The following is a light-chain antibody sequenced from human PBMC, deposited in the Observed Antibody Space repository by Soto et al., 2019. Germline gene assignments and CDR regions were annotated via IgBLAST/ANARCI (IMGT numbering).Light chain of an antibody. J-gene: IGKJ4*01. CDR1: HSVSSY. CDR2: DTF. Sequence: EIALTQSPATLSLSPGERATLACRASHSVSSYLAWYQQKPGQAPRLLIYDTFNRATGIPARFSGGGSGTDFTLXIXXXXPXXXAXXXXXXXXNWPXTFGGGTKVEIK. CDR3: XXXXNWPXT. V-gene: IGKV3-11*01.